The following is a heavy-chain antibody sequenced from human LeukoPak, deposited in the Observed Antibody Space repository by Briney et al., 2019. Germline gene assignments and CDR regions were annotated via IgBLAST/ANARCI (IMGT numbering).Heavy chain of an antibody. J-gene: IGHJ5*01. Sequence: PSETLSLTCTVSGSSMSGYYWSWIRQSPGKGLEWIAYIYYSGTINYNPYLKSRATISVDTSKNQFSLKLSSVTAADTAVYYCARGTIFGAATNWFDSWGQGTLVIVSS. D-gene: IGHD3-3*01. CDR3: ARGTIFGAATNWFDS. CDR1: GSSMSGYY. V-gene: IGHV4-59*01. CDR2: IYYSGTI.